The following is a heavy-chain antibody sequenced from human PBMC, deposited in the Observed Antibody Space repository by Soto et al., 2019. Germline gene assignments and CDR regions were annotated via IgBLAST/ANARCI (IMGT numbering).Heavy chain of an antibody. Sequence: GASVKVSCKASGYTFTSYDINWVRQATGQGLEWMGWMNPNSGNTGYAQKFQGRVTMTRNTSISTAYMELSSLRSEDTAVYYCARGATYYDFWSGYYTSYTYYGMDVWGQGTTVTVSS. J-gene: IGHJ6*02. CDR2: MNPNSGNT. CDR1: GYTFTSYD. V-gene: IGHV1-8*01. D-gene: IGHD3-3*01. CDR3: ARGATYYDFWSGYYTSYTYYGMDV.